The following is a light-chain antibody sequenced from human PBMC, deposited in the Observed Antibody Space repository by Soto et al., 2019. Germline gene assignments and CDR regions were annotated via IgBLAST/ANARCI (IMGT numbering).Light chain of an antibody. CDR2: DAS. J-gene: IGKJ4*01. V-gene: IGKV3-20*01. CDR1: QTVRNNY. CDR3: QQFSSYPLT. Sequence: EFVLTQSPGTLSLSPGERTTLSCRASQTVRNNYLAWYQQKPGQAPRLLIYDASSRATGIPDRFSGGGSGTDFTLTINRXEPEDFAVYYCQQFSSYPLTFGGGTKVDIK.